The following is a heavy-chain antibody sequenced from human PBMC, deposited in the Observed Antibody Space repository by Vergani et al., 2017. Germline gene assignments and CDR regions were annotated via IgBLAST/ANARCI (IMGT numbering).Heavy chain of an antibody. CDR1: GVTFSSYA. V-gene: IGHV1-69*06. CDR2: IIPIFGTA. CDR3: ATERGGFWSGSGKNAFDI. D-gene: IGHD3-3*01. Sequence: QVQLVQSGAEVKKPGSSVKVSCKASGVTFSSYAISWVRQAPGQGLEWMGGIIPIFGTANYAQKFQGRVTITADKSTSTAYMELSSLRSEDTAVYYCATERGGFWSGSGKNAFDIWGQGTMVTVSS. J-gene: IGHJ3*02.